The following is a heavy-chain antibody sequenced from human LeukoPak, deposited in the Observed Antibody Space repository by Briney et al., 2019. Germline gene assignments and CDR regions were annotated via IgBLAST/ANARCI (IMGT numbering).Heavy chain of an antibody. J-gene: IGHJ4*02. CDR2: INHRGDT. Sequence: SETLSLTCAVYGGSFSDYYWSWIRQPPGKGLEWIGEINHRGDTKYNPSLESRVTISVDTSKNQFSLKLSSVTAADTAVYYCARDVLHRDLEPTTDYWGQGTLVTVSS. CDR3: ARDVLHRDLEPTTDY. CDR1: GGSFSDYY. D-gene: IGHD1-26*01. V-gene: IGHV4-34*01.